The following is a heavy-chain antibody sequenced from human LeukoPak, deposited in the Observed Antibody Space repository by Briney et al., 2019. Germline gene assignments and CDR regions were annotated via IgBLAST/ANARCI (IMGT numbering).Heavy chain of an antibody. J-gene: IGHJ4*02. CDR3: AKDPNSSGWYLYYFDY. D-gene: IGHD6-19*01. CDR2: IKSKTEGGTT. Sequence: GGSLRLSCAASGFTFSDAWMSWVRQAPGKGLEWVGRIKSKTEGGTTDYAAPAKGRFSIARDDSKDTLYLQMNSLRAEDTAVYYCAKDPNSSGWYLYYFDYWCQGTLVTVSS. V-gene: IGHV3-15*01. CDR1: GFTFSDAW.